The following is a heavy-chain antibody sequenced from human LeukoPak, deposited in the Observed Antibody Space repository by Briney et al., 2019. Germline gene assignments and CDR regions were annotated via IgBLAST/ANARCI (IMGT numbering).Heavy chain of an antibody. CDR3: ARHVSYYYDSSGYYLSTPDY. J-gene: IGHJ4*02. CDR1: GYSFTSYW. CDR2: IYPGDSDT. D-gene: IGHD3-22*01. V-gene: IGHV5-51*01. Sequence: GESLKISCKGSGYSFTSYWIGWVRQMPGKGLEWMGIIYPGDSDTRYSPSFQGQVTISADKSISTAYLQWSSLKASDTAMYYCARHVSYYYDSSGYYLSTPDYWGQGTLVTVSS.